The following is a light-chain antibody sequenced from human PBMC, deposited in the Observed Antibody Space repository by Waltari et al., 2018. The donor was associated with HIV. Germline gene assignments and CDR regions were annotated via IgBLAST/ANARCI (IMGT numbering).Light chain of an antibody. CDR3: GTWDSSLSVVV. J-gene: IGLJ2*01. CDR2: DNN. Sequence: SVLPQPPSVSAAPGQTVTISCSGSRSNIGNNYVSWYQQLPGTAPKLLIYDNNKRPSGIPDRFSGSKAGTSATLGITGLQTGDEADYYCGTWDSSLSVVVFGGGTKLTVL. CDR1: RSNIGNNY. V-gene: IGLV1-51*01.